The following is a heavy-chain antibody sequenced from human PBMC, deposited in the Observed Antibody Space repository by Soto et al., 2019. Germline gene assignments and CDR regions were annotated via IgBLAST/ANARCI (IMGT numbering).Heavy chain of an antibody. CDR3: ARGVGVVVAATPNKKFRKKTGANWFDP. CDR1: GGSFSGYY. CDR2: INHSGST. J-gene: IGHJ5*02. D-gene: IGHD2-15*01. V-gene: IGHV4-34*01. Sequence: PSETLSLTCAVYGGSFSGYYWSWIRQPPGKGLEWIGEINHSGSTNYNPSLKSRVTISVDTSKNQFSLKLSSVTAADTAVYYCARGVGVVVAATPNKKFRKKTGANWFDPWGQGTLVTVSS.